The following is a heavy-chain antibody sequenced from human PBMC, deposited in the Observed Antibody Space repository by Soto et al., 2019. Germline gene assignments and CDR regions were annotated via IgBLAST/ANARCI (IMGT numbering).Heavy chain of an antibody. J-gene: IGHJ3*01. D-gene: IGHD1-26*01. V-gene: IGHV3-30*18. CDR1: GFTFSSYD. CDR3: AKAYSGPFDV. Sequence: QVQLVESGGGVVQPGRSLRLSCAVSGFTFSSYDIHWVRQAPGKGLEWVAVISYDGSKKYYADSVKGLFTISRDNSKNTLYLQVNSLRAEDTAVYYCAKAYSGPFDVWGQGTMVTVSS. CDR2: ISYDGSKK.